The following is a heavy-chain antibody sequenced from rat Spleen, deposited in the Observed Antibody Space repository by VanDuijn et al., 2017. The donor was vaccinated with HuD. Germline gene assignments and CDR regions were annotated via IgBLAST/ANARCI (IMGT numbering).Heavy chain of an antibody. J-gene: IGHJ2*01. CDR2: ISTGGGNT. Sequence: EVQLVESGGGLVQPGRSMKLSCAASGLSFSNYDMAWVRQAPTKGLEWVASISTGGGNTYYRDSVKGRFTNSRDNAKNTQYLQMDSLRSEDTATYYCAGLRNNYDYFDYWGQGVMVTVSS. V-gene: IGHV5S13*01. CDR1: GLSFSNYD. CDR3: AGLRNNYDYFDY. D-gene: IGHD1-5*01.